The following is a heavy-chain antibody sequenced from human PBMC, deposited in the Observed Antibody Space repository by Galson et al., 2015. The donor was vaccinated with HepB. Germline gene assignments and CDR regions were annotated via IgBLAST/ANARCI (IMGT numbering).Heavy chain of an antibody. CDR1: GFTFSSYA. D-gene: IGHD1-26*01. CDR2: ISYDGSNK. J-gene: IGHJ3*02. Sequence: SLRLSCAASGFTFSSYAMHWVRQAPGKGLEWVAVISYDGSNKYYADSVKGRFTISRDNSKNTLYLQMNSLRAEDTAVYYCASLSVGATTFMWSPMGADDAFDIWGQGTMVTVSS. V-gene: IGHV3-30-3*01. CDR3: ASLSVGATTFMWSPMGADDAFDI.